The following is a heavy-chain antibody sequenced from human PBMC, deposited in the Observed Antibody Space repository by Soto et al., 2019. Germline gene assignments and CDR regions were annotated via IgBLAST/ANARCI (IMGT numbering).Heavy chain of an antibody. J-gene: IGHJ6*02. CDR2: INAGNGNT. CDR1: GYTFTSYA. D-gene: IGHD3-22*01. Sequence: ASVKVSCKASGYTFTSYAMHWVRQAPGQRLEWMGWINAGNGNTKYSQKFQGRVTITRDTSASTAYMELSSLRSEDTAVYYCARDPAPEWLLLTGFHGMDVWGQGTTVTVSS. V-gene: IGHV1-3*01. CDR3: ARDPAPEWLLLTGFHGMDV.